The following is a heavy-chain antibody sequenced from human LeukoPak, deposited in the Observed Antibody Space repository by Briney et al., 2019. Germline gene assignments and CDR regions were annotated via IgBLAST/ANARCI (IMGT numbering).Heavy chain of an antibody. CDR1: GFTFSGYG. CDR3: AKGQEWELPSYFDY. Sequence: GGSLRLSCVASGFTFSGYGMSWVRQAPGKGLEWVSVISGSGGSTYYADSVKGRFTISRDNSKSTLYLQMNSLRAEDTAVYYCAKGQEWELPSYFDYWGQGTLVTVSS. CDR2: ISGSGGST. V-gene: IGHV3-23*01. D-gene: IGHD1-26*01. J-gene: IGHJ4*02.